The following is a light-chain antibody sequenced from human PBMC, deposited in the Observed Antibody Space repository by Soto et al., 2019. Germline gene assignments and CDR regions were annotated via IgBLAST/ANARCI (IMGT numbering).Light chain of an antibody. J-gene: IGKJ4*01. CDR3: QQRSNWPPVVT. CDR1: QSVSSY. CDR2: DAS. Sequence: EIVLTQSPATLSLSPGERATLSSRASQSVSSYLAWYQQKPGQAPRLLIYDASNRATGIPARFSGSGSGTDFTLTISSLEPEDFAVYYCQQRSNWPPVVTFGGGTKVEIK. V-gene: IGKV3-11*01.